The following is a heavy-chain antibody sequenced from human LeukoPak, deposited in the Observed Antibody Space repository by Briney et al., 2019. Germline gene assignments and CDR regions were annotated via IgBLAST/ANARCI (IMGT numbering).Heavy chain of an antibody. J-gene: IGHJ2*01. CDR3: ARGGYSYGYGNRYFDL. Sequence: PSETLSLTCTVSGGSISSYYWSWIRQPPGKGLEWIGYIYYSGSTNYNPSLKSRVTISVDTSKNQFSLKLSSVTAADTAVYYCARGGYSYGYGNRYFDLRGRGTLVTVSS. CDR1: GGSISSYY. CDR2: IYYSGST. D-gene: IGHD5-18*01. V-gene: IGHV4-59*12.